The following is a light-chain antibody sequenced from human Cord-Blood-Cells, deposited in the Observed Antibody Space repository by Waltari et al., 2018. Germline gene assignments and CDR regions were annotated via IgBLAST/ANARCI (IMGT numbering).Light chain of an antibody. Sequence: SYELTQPPSVSVSPGHTARITCSGDALPKQYAYWYQQKPGQAPLLVIYKDSERPSGIPERFSGSSSGTTVTLTISGVQAEDEADYYCQSADSSGTYWVFGGGTKLTVL. CDR1: ALPKQY. CDR2: KDS. J-gene: IGLJ3*02. V-gene: IGLV3-25*03. CDR3: QSADSSGTYWV.